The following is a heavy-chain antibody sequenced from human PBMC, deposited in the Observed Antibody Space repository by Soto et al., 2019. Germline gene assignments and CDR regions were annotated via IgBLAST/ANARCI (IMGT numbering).Heavy chain of an antibody. Sequence: QVQLVQSGAEVKKPGSSVKVSCKVSGGTFRNYAIDCVRLAPGHGLEWMGGIVPIFGTTYYTQKFQGRATIIAEVSTTTACLVMSSLRSEDTAIYYCARVEAVAGLYNYPGVDVWGQGTAVNVSS. D-gene: IGHD6-19*01. CDR2: IVPIFGTT. CDR3: ARVEAVAGLYNYPGVDV. CDR1: GGTFRNYA. J-gene: IGHJ6*01. V-gene: IGHV1-69*12.